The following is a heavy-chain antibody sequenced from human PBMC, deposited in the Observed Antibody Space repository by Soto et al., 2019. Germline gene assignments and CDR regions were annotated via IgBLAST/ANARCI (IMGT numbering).Heavy chain of an antibody. Sequence: GASVKVSCKASGYTFTSYEINWVRQATGQGLEWMGWMNPNSGNTGYAQKFQGRVTMTRNTSISTAYMELSSLRSEDTAVYYCARVGCSSTSCYTISYYYYYMDVWGKGTTVTVSS. CDR3: ARVGCSSTSCYTISYYYYYMDV. CDR2: MNPNSGNT. J-gene: IGHJ6*03. D-gene: IGHD2-2*02. CDR1: GYTFTSYE. V-gene: IGHV1-8*01.